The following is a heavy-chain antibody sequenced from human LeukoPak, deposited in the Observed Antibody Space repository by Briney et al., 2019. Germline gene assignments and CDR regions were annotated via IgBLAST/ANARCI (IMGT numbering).Heavy chain of an antibody. CDR3: AREGGTALFDF. CDR2: IYHGGTT. CDR1: GYSISSGYY. V-gene: IGHV4-38-2*02. Sequence: PSETLSLTCAVSGYSISSGYYWGWIRQPPGKGLXWIGSIYHGGTTLYNPSLKSRVTISVDTSKNQFSLKLTSVTAADTAVYYCAREGGTALFDFWGQGTLVTVSS. J-gene: IGHJ4*02. D-gene: IGHD1-1*01.